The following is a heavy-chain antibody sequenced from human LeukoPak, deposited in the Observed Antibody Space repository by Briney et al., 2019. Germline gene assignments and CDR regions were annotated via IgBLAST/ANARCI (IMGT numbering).Heavy chain of an antibody. J-gene: IGHJ4*02. Sequence: SETLSLTCIVSGGSISSSYYYWGWIRQPPGKGLEWIGSIYYSGSTYYNPSLKSRVTISVDTSKNQFSLKLSSVTAADTAVYYCARTSGSRDYFDYWGQGTLVTVSS. CDR2: IYYSGST. CDR1: GGSISSSYYY. CDR3: ARTSGSRDYFDY. D-gene: IGHD1-26*01. V-gene: IGHV4-39*01.